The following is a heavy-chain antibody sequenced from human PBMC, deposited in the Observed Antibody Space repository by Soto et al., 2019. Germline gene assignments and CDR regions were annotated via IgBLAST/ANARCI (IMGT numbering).Heavy chain of an antibody. D-gene: IGHD3-22*01. Sequence: PGGSLRLSCAASGFTFSSYWMHWVRQAPGKGLVWVSRINSDGSSTSYADSVKGRFTISRDNAKNTLYLQMNSLRAEDTAVYYCARGSHYYDSSGPLKYWGQGTLVTVSS. J-gene: IGHJ4*02. CDR3: ARGSHYYDSSGPLKY. CDR2: INSDGSST. CDR1: GFTFSSYW. V-gene: IGHV3-74*01.